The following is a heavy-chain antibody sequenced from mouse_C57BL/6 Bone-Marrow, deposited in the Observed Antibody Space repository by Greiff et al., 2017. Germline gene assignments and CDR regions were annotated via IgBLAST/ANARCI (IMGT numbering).Heavy chain of an antibody. Sequence: EVKLMESGEGLVKPGGSLKLSCAASGFTFSSYAMSWVRQTPEKRLEWVAYISSGGDYTYYADTVKGRFTISIDNARNTLYLQLSRLKSEDTAVYYFTRGVSCRTVGQLDYWGQGTTLTVSS. D-gene: IGHD2-13*01. CDR3: TRGVSCRTVGQLDY. V-gene: IGHV5-9-1*02. CDR2: ISSGGDYT. J-gene: IGHJ2*01. CDR1: GFTFSSYA.